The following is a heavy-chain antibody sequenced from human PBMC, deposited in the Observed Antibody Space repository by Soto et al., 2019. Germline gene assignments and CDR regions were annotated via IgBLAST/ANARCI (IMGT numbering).Heavy chain of an antibody. CDR3: ARVGYSGSYYFDY. D-gene: IGHD1-26*01. J-gene: IGHJ4*02. V-gene: IGHV3-21*01. CDR1: GFTFSSYS. CDR2: ISRINYI. Sequence: GGSLRLSCAASGFTFSSYSMNWVRQAPGKGLEWVSSISRINYIYYADSMKGRFTISRDNAKNSLYLQMNSLRAEDTAVYYCARVGYSGSYYFDYWGQGTLVTVSS.